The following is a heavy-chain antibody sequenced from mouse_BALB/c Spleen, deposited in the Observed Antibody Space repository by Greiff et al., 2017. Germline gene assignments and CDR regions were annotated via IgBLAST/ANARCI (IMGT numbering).Heavy chain of an antibody. CDR2: INPSNGGT. V-gene: IGHV1S81*02. J-gene: IGHJ3*01. CDR1: GYTFTSYY. CDR3: TRSRIYYDYDAWFAY. Sequence: VQRVESGAELVKPGASVKLSCKASGYTFTSYYMYWVKQRPGQGLEWIGEINPSNGGTNFNEKFKSKATLTVDKSSSTAYMQLSSLTSEDSAVYYCTRSRIYYDYDAWFAYWGQGTLVTVSA. D-gene: IGHD2-4*01.